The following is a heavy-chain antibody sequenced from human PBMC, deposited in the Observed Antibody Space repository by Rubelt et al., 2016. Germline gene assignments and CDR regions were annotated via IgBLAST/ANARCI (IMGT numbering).Heavy chain of an antibody. Sequence: QVQLQQWGAGLLKPSETLSLTCAVYGGSFSGYYWSWIRQPPGKGLEWIGEINHSGSTNYSPSLKSRVHISVETSKNQYPRMRVSVTAPDTAVYYCARSNSGTYSEGFDPWGQGTLVTVSS. CDR2: INHSGST. J-gene: IGHJ5*02. V-gene: IGHV4-34*01. CDR3: ARSNSGTYSEGFDP. CDR1: GGSFSGYY. D-gene: IGHD1-26*01.